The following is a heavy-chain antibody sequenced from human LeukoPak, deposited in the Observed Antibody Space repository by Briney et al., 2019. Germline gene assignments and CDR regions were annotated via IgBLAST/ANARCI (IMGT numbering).Heavy chain of an antibody. D-gene: IGHD4-23*01. CDR2: IYYSGST. CDR1: GGSISSGDYY. V-gene: IGHV4-30-4*01. Sequence: PSETLSLTCTVSGGSISSGDYYWSWIRQPPGKGLEWIGYIYYSGSTYYNPSLKSRVTISVDTSKNQFSLKLSSVTAADTAVYYCARDGGNHKNWFDPWGQGTLVTVSS. J-gene: IGHJ5*02. CDR3: ARDGGNHKNWFDP.